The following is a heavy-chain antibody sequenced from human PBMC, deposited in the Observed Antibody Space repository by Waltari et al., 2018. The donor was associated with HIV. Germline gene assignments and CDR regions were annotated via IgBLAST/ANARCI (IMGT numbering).Heavy chain of an antibody. Sequence: QVQLVQSGAEVKKPGASVKVSCKASGYTFTSYAMHWVRQAPGQRLEWMGWINAGNGNTKYSQKFQGRVTITRDTSASTAYMELSSLRSEDTAVYYCARAMVQGVRYFDYWGQGTLVTVSS. CDR2: INAGNGNT. V-gene: IGHV1-3*01. J-gene: IGHJ4*02. D-gene: IGHD3-10*01. CDR3: ARAMVQGVRYFDY. CDR1: GYTFTSYA.